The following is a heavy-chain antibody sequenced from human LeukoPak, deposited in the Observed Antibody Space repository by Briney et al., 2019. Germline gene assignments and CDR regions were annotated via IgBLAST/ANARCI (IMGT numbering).Heavy chain of an antibody. CDR1: GGSISSYY. J-gene: IGHJ2*01. Sequence: SETLSLTCTVSGGSISSYYWSWIRQPAGKGLEWIGCIYTSGSTNYNPSLKSRVTMSVDTSKNQFSLKLSSVTAADTAVYYCARGRSPYWYFDLWGRGTLVTVPS. CDR3: ARGRSPYWYFDL. CDR2: IYTSGST. V-gene: IGHV4-4*07.